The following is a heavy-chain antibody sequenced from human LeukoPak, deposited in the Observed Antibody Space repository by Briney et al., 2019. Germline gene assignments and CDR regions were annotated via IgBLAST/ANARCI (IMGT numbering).Heavy chain of an antibody. V-gene: IGHV5-51*01. CDR3: ASLSYYYDSIGYHDAFDI. D-gene: IGHD3-22*01. J-gene: IGHJ3*02. CDR1: GYFITSYW. Sequence: GESLKISCTCAGYFITSYWIGWVRQMPRKGLEWMGIIYPADSATRYNPSFHGQVTISADKSISTAYLQCSSLTASAAAMYYCASLSYYYDSIGYHDAFDIWGQGTRVTVSS. CDR2: IYPADSAT.